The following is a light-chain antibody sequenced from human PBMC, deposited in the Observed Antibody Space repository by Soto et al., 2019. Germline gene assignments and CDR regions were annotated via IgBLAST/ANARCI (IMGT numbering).Light chain of an antibody. J-gene: IGKJ1*01. V-gene: IGKV1-5*01. CDR1: QSISSW. CDR3: QQYSTYSGA. CDR2: DAS. Sequence: IQMTQSPSTLSASVGDRITITCRASQSISSWLAWYQQKPGKAPKVLIYDASRLESGVPSRFSGSASGTEFTLTISSLQPDDFATYYCQQYSTYSGAFGQGTKVEIK.